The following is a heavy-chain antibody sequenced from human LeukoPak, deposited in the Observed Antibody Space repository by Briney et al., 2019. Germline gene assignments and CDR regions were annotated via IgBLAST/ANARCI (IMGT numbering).Heavy chain of an antibody. CDR3: ARVFRDRASPIDY. V-gene: IGHV4-34*01. D-gene: IGHD2-21*01. CDR1: GGSFSGYY. Sequence: TSETLSLTCAVYGGSFSGYYWSWIRQPPGKGLEWVGEINHSGSTNYNPSLKSRVTISVDTSKNQFSLKLSSVTAADTAVYYCARVFRDRASPIDYWGQGTLVTVSS. CDR2: INHSGST. J-gene: IGHJ4*02.